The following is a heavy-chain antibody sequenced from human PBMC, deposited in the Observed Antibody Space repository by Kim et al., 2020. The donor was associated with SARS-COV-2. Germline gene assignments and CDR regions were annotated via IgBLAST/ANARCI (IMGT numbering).Heavy chain of an antibody. V-gene: IGHV3-30-3*01. J-gene: IGHJ4*02. CDR2: ISYDGSNK. Sequence: GGSLRLSCAASGFTFSSYAMHWVRQAPGKGLEWVAVISYDGSNKYYADSVKGRFTISRDNSKNTLYLQMNSLRAEDTAVYYCARDGARAGTTPFDYWGRGTLVTVSS. CDR1: GFTFSSYA. CDR3: ARDGARAGTTPFDY. D-gene: IGHD1-7*01.